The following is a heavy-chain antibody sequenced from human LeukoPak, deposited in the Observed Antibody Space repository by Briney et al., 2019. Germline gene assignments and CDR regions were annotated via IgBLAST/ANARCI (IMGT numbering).Heavy chain of an antibody. CDR2: ISSSSSTI. J-gene: IGHJ4*02. CDR3: ARGLWYYDSSGYVPNY. Sequence: PGGSLRLPCAASGFTFSSYSMNWVRQAPGKGLEWVSYISSSSSTIYYADSVKGRFTISRDNAKNSLYLQMNSLRAEDTAVYYCARGLWYYDSSGYVPNYWGQGTLVTVSS. D-gene: IGHD3-22*01. V-gene: IGHV3-48*01. CDR1: GFTFSSYS.